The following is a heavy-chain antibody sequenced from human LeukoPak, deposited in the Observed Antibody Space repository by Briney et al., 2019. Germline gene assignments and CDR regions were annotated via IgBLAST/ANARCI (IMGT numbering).Heavy chain of an antibody. CDR3: AGSYDGSGFSDY. Sequence: GGSLRLSCAASGFTFSDSYMNWIRQAPGKGPEWVSYISYSGRIIYYADSVKGRFTISRDNAKNSLYLQMNSLRAEDTAVYYCAGSYDGSGFSDYWGQGTLVTVSS. CDR2: ISYSGRII. J-gene: IGHJ4*02. D-gene: IGHD3-22*01. V-gene: IGHV3-11*01. CDR1: GFTFSDSY.